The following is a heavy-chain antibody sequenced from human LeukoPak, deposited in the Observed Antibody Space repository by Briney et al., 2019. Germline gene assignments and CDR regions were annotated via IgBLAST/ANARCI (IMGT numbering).Heavy chain of an antibody. CDR3: AKDLMDFSGWHNWFDP. J-gene: IGHJ5*02. V-gene: IGHV3-30*02. D-gene: IGHD3-3*01. Sequence: PGGSLRLSCAASRFTFSTYSMNWVRQAAGKGLEWVAFIRYDGSNKYYADSVKGRFTISRDNSENTLYLQMNSLRAEDTAVYYCAKDLMDFSGWHNWFDPWGQGTLVIVSS. CDR2: IRYDGSNK. CDR1: RFTFSTYS.